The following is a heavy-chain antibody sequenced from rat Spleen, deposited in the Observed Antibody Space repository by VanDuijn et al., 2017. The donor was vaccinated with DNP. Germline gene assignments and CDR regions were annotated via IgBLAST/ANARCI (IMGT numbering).Heavy chain of an antibody. Sequence: EVQLAESGGGLVQPGRSLKLSCAASGFTFSDYNMAWVRQAPKKGLEWVATISYEETRAYYRDTVKGRFTISRDNAKSTLYLQMDSLRSEDTATYYCTTDYYSSYSHFAYWGQGTLVTVSS. CDR3: TTDYYSSYSHFAY. D-gene: IGHD1-2*01. V-gene: IGHV5S10*01. CDR1: GFTFSDYN. CDR2: ISYEETRA. J-gene: IGHJ3*01.